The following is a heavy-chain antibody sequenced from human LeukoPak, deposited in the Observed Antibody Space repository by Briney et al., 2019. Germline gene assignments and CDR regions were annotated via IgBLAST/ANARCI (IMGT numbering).Heavy chain of an antibody. CDR2: INQDQNEI. CDR3: ARAGFTFSDYFGSFFDY. D-gene: IGHD3-10*01. Sequence: PGGSLRLSCAASGFTFGNYWMTWVRQAPGKGLEWVASINQDQNEIHYVDSVKGRFTISRDNAKNSLYLQMNSLRAEDTAVYYCARAGFTFSDYFGSFFDYWGQGTLVTVSS. V-gene: IGHV3-7*01. CDR1: GFTFGNYW. J-gene: IGHJ4*02.